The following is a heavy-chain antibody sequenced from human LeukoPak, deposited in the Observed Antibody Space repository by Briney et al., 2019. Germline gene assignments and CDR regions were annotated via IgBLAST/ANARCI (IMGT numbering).Heavy chain of an antibody. CDR2: ISAHNGNT. V-gene: IGHV1-18*04. D-gene: IGHD3-16*01. Sequence: ASVSVSCKAAGYTFTNYGVTWVRQAPGQGLEWVGWISAHNGNTNYVQKLQDRVTMTADTSTTTAYLELRNLRSDDTAVYYCARDSASTSFPPAYDYWGQGTVVAVSS. CDR1: GYTFTNYG. J-gene: IGHJ4*02. CDR3: ARDSASTSFPPAYDY.